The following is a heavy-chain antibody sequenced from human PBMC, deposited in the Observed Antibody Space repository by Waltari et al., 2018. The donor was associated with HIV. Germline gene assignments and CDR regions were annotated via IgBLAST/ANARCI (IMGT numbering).Heavy chain of an antibody. CDR1: GFTFSVNG. Sequence: QVQLVESGGGVVQPGRSLRLSCAASGFTFSVNGMHWVRPAPGEGLEWVAVIWNDGSNKYYADSVKGRFTISRDNSKNTLYLQMNSLRAEDTAVYYCARGAFMVTMIVEVWGQGTMVTVSS. J-gene: IGHJ3*01. CDR3: ARGAFMVTMIVEV. D-gene: IGHD3-22*01. V-gene: IGHV3-33*01. CDR2: IWNDGSNK.